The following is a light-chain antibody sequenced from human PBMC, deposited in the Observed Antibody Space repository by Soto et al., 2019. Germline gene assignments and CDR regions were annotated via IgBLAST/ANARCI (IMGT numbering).Light chain of an antibody. CDR1: SSDVGGYNY. V-gene: IGLV2-14*01. J-gene: IGLJ1*01. Sequence: QSVLTQPASVSGSPGQSITISCTGTSSDVGGYNYVSWYQQHPDKAPKLMIYDVSNRPSGVSNRFSGSKSGNTASLTISALHAEDETDYYCCSYTSHKTYDFGTGTKVTVL. CDR3: CSYTSHKTYD. CDR2: DVS.